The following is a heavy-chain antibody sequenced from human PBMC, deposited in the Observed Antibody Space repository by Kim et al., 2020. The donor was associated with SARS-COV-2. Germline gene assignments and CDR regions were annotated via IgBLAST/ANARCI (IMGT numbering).Heavy chain of an antibody. V-gene: IGHV1-46*01. CDR2: RT. CDR3: ARDLDITMDP. D-gene: IGHD3-10*01. J-gene: IGHJ5*02. Sequence: RTSYAQKFQGRVTMTRDTSTSTVYMELSSLRSEDTAVYYCARDLDITMDPWGQGTLVTVSS.